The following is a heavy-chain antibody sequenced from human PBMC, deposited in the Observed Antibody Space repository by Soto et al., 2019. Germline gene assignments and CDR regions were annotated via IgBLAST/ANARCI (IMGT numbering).Heavy chain of an antibody. J-gene: IGHJ4*02. CDR1: GYTFSSYG. Sequence: QVQLVQSGAEVKKPGASVKVSCKASGYTFSSYGITWVRQAPGQGLEWRGWISTYNDNTKYAQKVQGRVTMTTDASTSTAYMELTSLRSDDTAIYYCARDPFHYDSSGYYRVYWGQGTLVTVSS. V-gene: IGHV1-18*01. CDR2: ISTYNDNT. CDR3: ARDPFHYDSSGYYRVY. D-gene: IGHD3-22*01.